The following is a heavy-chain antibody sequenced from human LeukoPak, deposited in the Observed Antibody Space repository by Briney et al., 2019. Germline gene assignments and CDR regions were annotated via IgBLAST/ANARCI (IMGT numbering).Heavy chain of an antibody. CDR3: ARDPADYGDYGGGVAFDI. Sequence: GGSLRRSCAASGFTFSSYGMHWVRQAPGKGLEWVAVIWYDGSNKYYADSVKGRFTISRDNSKNTLYLQMNSLRAEDTAVCYCARDPADYGDYGGGVAFDIWGQGTMVTVSS. D-gene: IGHD4-17*01. V-gene: IGHV3-33*01. J-gene: IGHJ3*02. CDR2: IWYDGSNK. CDR1: GFTFSSYG.